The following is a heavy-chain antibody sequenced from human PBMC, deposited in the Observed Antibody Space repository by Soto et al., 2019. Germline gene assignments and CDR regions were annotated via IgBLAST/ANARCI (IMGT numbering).Heavy chain of an antibody. CDR2: ISGSGGST. Sequence: EVQLLESGGGLVQPGGSLRLSCAASGFTFSSYVMSWVRQAPGKGLEWVSAISGSGGSTYYADSVKGRFTISRDNSKNTLYLQMNSLRAEDTAVYYCAKGGLSWSSFDYWGQGTLVTVSS. J-gene: IGHJ4*02. V-gene: IGHV3-23*01. CDR3: AKGGLSWSSFDY. CDR1: GFTFSSYV. D-gene: IGHD6-13*01.